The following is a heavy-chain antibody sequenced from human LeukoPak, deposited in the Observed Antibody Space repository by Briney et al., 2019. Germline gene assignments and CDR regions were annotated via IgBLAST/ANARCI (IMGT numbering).Heavy chain of an antibody. CDR3: AKNGVPALFDY. CDR1: GFTFSSYA. CDR2: ISGSGGST. Sequence: PGGSLRLSCEASGFTFSSYAMSWVRQAPGKGLEWVSAISGSGGSTYYADSVKGRFTISRDNTKNTLYLQMNSLRAEDTAVYCCAKNGVPALFDYWGQGTLVTVSS. D-gene: IGHD2-2*01. V-gene: IGHV3-23*01. J-gene: IGHJ4*02.